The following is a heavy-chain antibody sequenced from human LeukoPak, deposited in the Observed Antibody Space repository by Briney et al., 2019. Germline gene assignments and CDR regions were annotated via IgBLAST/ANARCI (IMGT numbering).Heavy chain of an antibody. V-gene: IGHV3-23*01. D-gene: IGHD5-24*01. Sequence: PGGSLRLSCAASGFTFSNYAMSWVRQAPGKGLEWVSTINDRGIATYYADSVKGRFTISRDNSKNTLYLQMNSLRAEDTAVYYCAKDPFTTDGYNFTPYYYMDVWGKGTTVTVSS. J-gene: IGHJ6*03. CDR2: INDRGIAT. CDR3: AKDPFTTDGYNFTPYYYMDV. CDR1: GFTFSNYA.